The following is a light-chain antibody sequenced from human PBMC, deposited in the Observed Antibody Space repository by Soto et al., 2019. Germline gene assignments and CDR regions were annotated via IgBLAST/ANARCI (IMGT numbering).Light chain of an antibody. Sequence: QSVLTQPPSVSGAPGQRVTISCTGCSSNIGAGREVHWYQHLPGKAPKLLIYGNTNRPSGVPDRFSGSKSGTSASLAITGLQAEDEADYYCQSYDSSLSASYVFGGGTNVTVL. V-gene: IGLV1-40*01. CDR2: GNT. CDR1: SSNIGAGRE. J-gene: IGLJ1*01. CDR3: QSYDSSLSASYV.